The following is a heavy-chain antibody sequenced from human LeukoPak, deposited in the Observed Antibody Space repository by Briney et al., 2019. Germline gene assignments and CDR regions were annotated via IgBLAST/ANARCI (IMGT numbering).Heavy chain of an antibody. Sequence: PGRSLRLSCAASGFTFSSYAMHWVRQAPGKGLEWVAVISYDGSNKYYADSVKGRFTISRDSSKNTLYLQMNSLRAEDTAVYYCARVSGGRHAYDYWGQGTLVTVSS. CDR2: ISYDGSNK. D-gene: IGHD1-26*01. CDR1: GFTFSSYA. V-gene: IGHV3-30-3*01. J-gene: IGHJ4*02. CDR3: ARVSGGRHAYDY.